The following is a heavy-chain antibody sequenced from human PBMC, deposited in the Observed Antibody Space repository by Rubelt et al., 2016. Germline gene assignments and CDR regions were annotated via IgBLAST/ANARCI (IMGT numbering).Heavy chain of an antibody. D-gene: IGHD3-22*01. CDR2: GST. Sequence: GSTYYNPSLKSRVTISVDTSKNQSSLKLSSVTAADTAVYYCARDHYDSSGYYYDTNYFDYWGQGTLVTVSS. CDR3: ARDHYDSSGYYYDTNYFDY. J-gene: IGHJ4*02. V-gene: IGHV4-30-2*04.